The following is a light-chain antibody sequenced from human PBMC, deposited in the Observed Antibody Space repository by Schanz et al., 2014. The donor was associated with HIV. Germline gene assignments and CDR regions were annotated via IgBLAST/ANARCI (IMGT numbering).Light chain of an antibody. Sequence: EIVLTQSPGTLSLSPGERGTLSCRASQSVKSNFIGWYQQKPGQAPRLLIFGASTRATGIPDRFSGSGSGSTFTLIISRLEPADIAVYYCQQRSTWPLTFGGGTKVGIK. CDR1: QSVKSNF. V-gene: IGKV3D-20*02. CDR2: GAS. CDR3: QQRSTWPLT. J-gene: IGKJ4*01.